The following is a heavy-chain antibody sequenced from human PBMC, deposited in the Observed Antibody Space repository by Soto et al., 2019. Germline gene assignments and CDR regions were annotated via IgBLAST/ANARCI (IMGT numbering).Heavy chain of an antibody. Sequence: SETLSLTFAVSGYSISSGYNWGWIRQPPGKGLEWIGSIYHSGITYYNPYHKSRVTISVDTSKNQFSLKLSSVTAADTAVYYCARIKAVAGRDWFDPWGQGTLVT. D-gene: IGHD6-13*01. CDR1: GYSISSGYN. J-gene: IGHJ5*02. CDR3: ARIKAVAGRDWFDP. CDR2: IYHSGIT. V-gene: IGHV4-38-2*01.